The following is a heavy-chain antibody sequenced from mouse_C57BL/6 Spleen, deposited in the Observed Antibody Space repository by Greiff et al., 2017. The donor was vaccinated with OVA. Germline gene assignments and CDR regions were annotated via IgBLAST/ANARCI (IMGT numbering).Heavy chain of an antibody. CDR2: ISYDGSN. CDR3: ARRIYYDYDGGAYYAMDY. CDR1: GYSITSGYY. J-gene: IGHJ4*01. V-gene: IGHV3-6*01. D-gene: IGHD2-4*01. Sequence: VQLQQSGPGLVKPSQSLSLTCSVTGYSITSGYYWNWIRQFPGNKLEWMGYISYDGSNNYNPSLKNRISITRDTSKNQFFLKLNSVTTEDTATYYCARRIYYDYDGGAYYAMDYWGQGTSVAVSS.